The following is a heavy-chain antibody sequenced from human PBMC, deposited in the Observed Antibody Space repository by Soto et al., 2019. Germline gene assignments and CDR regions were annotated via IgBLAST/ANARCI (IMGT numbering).Heavy chain of an antibody. CDR2: INAGNGNT. CDR1: GYTFTNYD. D-gene: IGHD3-22*01. V-gene: IGHV1-3*01. Sequence: QVQLVQSGAEVKKPGASVKVSCKASGYTFTNYDMHWVRQAPGQRLEWMGWINAGNGNTKYSQQFQGRVTITRDTSASTAYMELSSLRSEDTAVYYCARSSGYYYLEYWGQGTLVTVSS. J-gene: IGHJ4*02. CDR3: ARSSGYYYLEY.